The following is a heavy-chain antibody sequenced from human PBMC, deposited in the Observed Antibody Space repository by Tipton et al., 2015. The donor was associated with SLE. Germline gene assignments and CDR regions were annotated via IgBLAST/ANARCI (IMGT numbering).Heavy chain of an antibody. Sequence: TLSLTCTVSGASIYSHYWCCIRQPPGKGLEWVGYIYYSGKTDYHPSLKSRVTISVETSKNQFSLKLSSVTAADTAVYYCARQSDTTMVAYFDSWGQGTVVTVSS. J-gene: IGHJ4*02. CDR2: IYYSGKT. CDR3: ARQSDTTMVAYFDS. D-gene: IGHD5-18*01. V-gene: IGHV4-59*11. CDR1: GASIYSHY.